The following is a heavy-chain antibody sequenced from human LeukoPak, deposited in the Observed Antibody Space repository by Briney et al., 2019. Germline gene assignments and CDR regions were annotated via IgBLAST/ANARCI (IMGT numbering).Heavy chain of an antibody. J-gene: IGHJ4*02. CDR2: ISGYNVNT. D-gene: IGHD5-18*01. V-gene: IGHV1-18*01. CDR1: GYTFISYG. Sequence: ASVKVSCKASGYTFISYGISWVRQAPGQGLEWMGWISGYNVNTDYAQKLQGRVTMTTDTSTSTAYMELRSLRSDDTAVYYCARTAMEEGYFDYWGQGTLVTVSS. CDR3: ARTAMEEGYFDY.